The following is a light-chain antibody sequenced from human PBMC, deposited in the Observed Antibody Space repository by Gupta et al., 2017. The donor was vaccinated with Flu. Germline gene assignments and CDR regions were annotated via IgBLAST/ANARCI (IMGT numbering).Light chain of an antibody. CDR2: GNN. V-gene: IGLV1-40*01. CDR3: QSFDTSLNAYV. CDR1: RSNIGANYD. J-gene: IGLJ1*01. Sequence: QSVLTQPPSVSGAPGQSVPISCTGARSNIGANYDVHWYQQNPGEAPKLLIHGNNNRPSGVPDRFSGAKSGTSASLAITGLQAEDEADYYCQSFDTSLNAYVFGTGTKVTVL.